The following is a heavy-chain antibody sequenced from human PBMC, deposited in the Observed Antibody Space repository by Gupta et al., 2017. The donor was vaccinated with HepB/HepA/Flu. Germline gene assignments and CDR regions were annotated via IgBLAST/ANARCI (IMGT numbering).Heavy chain of an antibody. J-gene: IGHJ6*03. CDR3: VREGRFGDNYYSYYMDV. Sequence: EVQLVESGGGLVQPGGSLRLSCAASGFTFSSYWMHWVRQAPGKGLVWVSRIDGEQTTTSYADSVKGRFTISRDNAKNTLDLQMTSLRAEDTAVYYCVREGRFGDNYYSYYMDVWGKGTTVSVSS. D-gene: IGHD3-10*01. V-gene: IGHV3-74*01. CDR1: GFTFSSYW. CDR2: IDGEQTTT.